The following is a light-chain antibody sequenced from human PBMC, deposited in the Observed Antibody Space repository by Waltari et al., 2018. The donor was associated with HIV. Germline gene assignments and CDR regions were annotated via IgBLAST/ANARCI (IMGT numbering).Light chain of an antibody. CDR1: SSNIGSKY. CDR3: AAWDDSLSAVV. V-gene: IGLV1-47*01. CDR2: RNN. Sequence: QSVLTQPPSASGTPGQRVTISCSGSSSNIGSKYVYWFQQLPGTAPNLLMYRNNQRPSGVPDRVSGSKSSTSASLAISGLRAEDEADYYCAAWDDSLSAVVFGGGTKLTVL. J-gene: IGLJ3*02.